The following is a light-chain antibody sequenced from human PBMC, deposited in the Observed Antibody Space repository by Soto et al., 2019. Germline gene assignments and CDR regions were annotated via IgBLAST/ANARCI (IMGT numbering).Light chain of an antibody. Sequence: DIQMTQSPSSLSASVGDRDTITCRASQAIRNDLAWYQQKPGRAPKRLIYGSSTLQSGVPSRFSGSGSGTEFTLTISSLQPEDFATYYCLQHNVFPRTFGQGTKVDIK. CDR2: GSS. J-gene: IGKJ1*01. V-gene: IGKV1-17*01. CDR1: QAIRND. CDR3: LQHNVFPRT.